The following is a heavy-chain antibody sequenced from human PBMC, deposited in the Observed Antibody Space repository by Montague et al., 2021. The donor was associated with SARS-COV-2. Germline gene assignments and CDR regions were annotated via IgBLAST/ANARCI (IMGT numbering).Heavy chain of an antibody. Sequence: SETLSLTCVVSGGAINSSNCWSWVRQPPGKVLEWIGEIYHWGSTNYNPPLKSRVTISIDKSTNQLSLTLSSVTAADTAVYYCARFLGFCSGAKCYSSGMDVWGKGTTVTVSS. CDR1: GGAINSSNC. V-gene: IGHV4-4*02. J-gene: IGHJ6*04. D-gene: IGHD2-15*01. CDR2: IYHWGST. CDR3: ARFLGFCSGAKCYSSGMDV.